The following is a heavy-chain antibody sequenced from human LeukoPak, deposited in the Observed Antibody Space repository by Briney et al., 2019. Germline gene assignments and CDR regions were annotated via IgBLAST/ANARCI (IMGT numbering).Heavy chain of an antibody. Sequence: PGGSLRLSCAASGFTFSSYWMHWVRQAPGKGLVWVSRINSDGSSTSYADSVKGRFTISRDNAKNTLYLQMNSLRAEDTAVYYCASIWGYSGYAGYYGMDVWGKGTTVTVSS. V-gene: IGHV3-74*01. CDR3: ASIWGYSGYAGYYGMDV. CDR2: INSDGSST. D-gene: IGHD5-12*01. J-gene: IGHJ6*04. CDR1: GFTFSSYW.